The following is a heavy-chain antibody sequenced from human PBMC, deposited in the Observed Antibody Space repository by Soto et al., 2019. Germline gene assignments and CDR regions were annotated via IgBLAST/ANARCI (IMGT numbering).Heavy chain of an antibody. Sequence: QVQLVQSGAEVKKPGSSVKVSCKASGGTFSSYAISWVRQAPGQGLEWMGGIIPIFGTANYAQKFQGRVTITADESTSTAYMELSSLRSEDTAVYYCAREGSGGWPSMNNWFDPWGQGTLVTVSS. CDR2: IIPIFGTA. CDR3: AREGSGGWPSMNNWFDP. D-gene: IGHD6-19*01. V-gene: IGHV1-69*01. J-gene: IGHJ5*02. CDR1: GGTFSSYA.